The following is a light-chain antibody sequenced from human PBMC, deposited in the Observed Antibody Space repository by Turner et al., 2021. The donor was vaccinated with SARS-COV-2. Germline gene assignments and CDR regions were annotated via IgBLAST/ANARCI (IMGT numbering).Light chain of an antibody. CDR3: QQSYSTPPWT. V-gene: IGKV1-39*01. Sequence: IQMAQSPSSLSASVGDRVTIACRASENVSKYVNWYQQRPGKAPKVLIYGASTLQSGVPSRFSGSGSGADYILTISSLQPEDFATYYCQQSYSTPPWTFGQGTKVEIK. CDR1: ENVSKY. CDR2: GAS. J-gene: IGKJ1*01.